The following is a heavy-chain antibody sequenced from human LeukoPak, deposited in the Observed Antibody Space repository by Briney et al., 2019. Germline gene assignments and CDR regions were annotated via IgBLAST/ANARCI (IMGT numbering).Heavy chain of an antibody. CDR3: ARHSSLQGYYFDY. V-gene: IGHV4-59*08. CDR1: GDPISGYY. J-gene: IGHJ4*02. CDR2: VHYSGST. D-gene: IGHD6-6*01. Sequence: PSETLSLTCTVSGDPISGYYWSWIRQPPGKGLEWIGNVHYSGSTTYHPSLQSRVTISVDTSKKQCSLKLRSVTAADSAVYYCARHSSLQGYYFDYWGRGTLVTVSS.